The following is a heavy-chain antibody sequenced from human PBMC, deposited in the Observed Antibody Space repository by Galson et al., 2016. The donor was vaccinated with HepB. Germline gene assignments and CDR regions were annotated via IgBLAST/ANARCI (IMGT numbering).Heavy chain of an antibody. CDR2: IYSGGST. D-gene: IGHD2-2*01. CDR3: ARDIVVVPGQDAFDI. Sequence: SLRLSCAASGFTFRSYAMSWVRQTPGKGLEWVSAIYSGGSTYYADSVKGRFTISRDNSKNTLYLQMNSLRAEDTAVYYCARDIVVVPGQDAFDIWGQGTMVTVSS. V-gene: IGHV3-53*01. J-gene: IGHJ3*02. CDR1: GFTFRSYA.